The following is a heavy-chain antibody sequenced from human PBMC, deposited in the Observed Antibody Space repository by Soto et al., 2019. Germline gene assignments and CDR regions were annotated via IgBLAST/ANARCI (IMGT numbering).Heavy chain of an antibody. V-gene: IGHV1-69*02. CDR1: GGSFTSYS. CDR2: IIPIQGKA. CDR3: AKSLLFVDHGYMDV. Sequence: QVQLVQSGAELKKPGSSVKVSCEASGGSFTSYSFTWVRQAAGPGLEWMGRIIPIQGKANYALKFQDRVTITADRSTRTVYMELTRLRPEDTAVYFCAKSLLFVDHGYMDVWGKGTTVTVSS. D-gene: IGHD2-21*01. J-gene: IGHJ6*03.